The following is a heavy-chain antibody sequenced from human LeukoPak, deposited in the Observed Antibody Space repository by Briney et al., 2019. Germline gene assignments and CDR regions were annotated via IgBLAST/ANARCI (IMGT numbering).Heavy chain of an antibody. V-gene: IGHV3-48*01. J-gene: IGHJ4*02. CDR3: ARQWELLRSGLDY. D-gene: IGHD1-26*01. CDR2: IISSSSTI. CDR1: GFTFSSYS. Sequence: GGSLRLSCAASGFTFSSYSMNWVRQAPGKGLEWVSYIISSSSTIYYADSVKGRFTISRDNAKNSLYLQMNSLRAEDTAVYYCARQWELLRSGLDYWGQGTLVTVSS.